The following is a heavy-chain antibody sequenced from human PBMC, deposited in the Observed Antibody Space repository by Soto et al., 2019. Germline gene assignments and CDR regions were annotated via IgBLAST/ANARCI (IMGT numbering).Heavy chain of an antibody. V-gene: IGHV3-23*01. D-gene: IGHD3-16*01. CDR2: LTGNGGTT. CDR1: GFTFSNFG. CDR3: GKDLSRGGLES. Sequence: EVKLWESGGGLVLPGGSLRLSCEASGFTFSNFGMSWVRQAPGKGLEWVSGLTGNGGTTYYADSVKGRFTISRDNSKNTLSLQMNSLRIEDTAVYYCGKDLSRGGLESWGQGTRVTVSS. J-gene: IGHJ4*02.